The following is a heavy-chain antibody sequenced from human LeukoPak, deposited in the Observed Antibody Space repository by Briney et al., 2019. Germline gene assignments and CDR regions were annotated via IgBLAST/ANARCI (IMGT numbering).Heavy chain of an antibody. CDR1: GGSITGHF. D-gene: IGHD2-8*02. CDR2: VHDSGAT. Sequence: PSETLSLTCSVSGGSITGHFWSWLRQAPGKTLEWLGYVHDSGATDYNPSLTTRLSISLHTSTNQFFLRLTAVTAADTAFYYCAREEGAAGESLDFWGQGTMVTVSS. V-gene: IGHV4-59*11. CDR3: AREEGAAGESLDF. J-gene: IGHJ3*01.